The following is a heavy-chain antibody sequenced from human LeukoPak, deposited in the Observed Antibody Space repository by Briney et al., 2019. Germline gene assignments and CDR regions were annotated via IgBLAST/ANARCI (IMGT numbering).Heavy chain of an antibody. J-gene: IGHJ3*02. CDR1: GYSFTSYW. D-gene: IGHD5-18*01. CDR3: ARPNRGYSYAGLDAFDI. CDR2: IYPGDSDT. V-gene: IGHV5-51*01. Sequence: GESLKLSCKGSGYSFTSYWIGWVRQMPGKGLEWMGIIYPGDSDTRYRPSFQGQVTISADKSISTAYLQWSSLKASDTAMYYCARPNRGYSYAGLDAFDIWGQGTMVTVSS.